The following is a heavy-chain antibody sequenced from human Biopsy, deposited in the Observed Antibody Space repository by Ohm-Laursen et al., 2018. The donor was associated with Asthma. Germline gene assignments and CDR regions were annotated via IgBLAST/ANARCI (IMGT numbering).Heavy chain of an antibody. CDR2: HDHEEGGT. CDR3: ASDFPKDYVRYNFQF. J-gene: IGHJ4*02. D-gene: IGHD4-17*01. V-gene: IGHV1-24*01. Sequence: ASVKVSCKISGYILTDLSMHWVRQAPGQGLEWMGGHDHEEGGTVNARRFQGRVTMTEDTSTDTAYMELSCLSSDDTAVYYCASDFPKDYVRYNFQFWGQGTLVTVSS. CDR1: GYILTDLS.